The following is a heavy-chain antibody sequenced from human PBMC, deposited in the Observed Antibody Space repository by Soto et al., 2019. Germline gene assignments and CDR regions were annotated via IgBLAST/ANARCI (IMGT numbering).Heavy chain of an antibody. D-gene: IGHD6-6*01. J-gene: IGHJ6*03. V-gene: IGHV4-59*01. Sequence: SSETLSLTCTVSGGSISSYYWSWIRQPPGKGLEWIGYIYYSGSTNYNPSLKSRVTISVDTSKNQFSLKLSSVTAADTAVYYCARGIIAARQYYYYYYYMDVWGKGTTVTVSS. CDR3: ARGIIAARQYYYYYYYMDV. CDR2: IYYSGST. CDR1: GGSISSYY.